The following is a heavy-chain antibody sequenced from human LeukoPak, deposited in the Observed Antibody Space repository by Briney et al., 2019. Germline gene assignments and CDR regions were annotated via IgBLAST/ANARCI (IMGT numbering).Heavy chain of an antibody. D-gene: IGHD2-21*02. CDR3: ARDTYCGGDCYSNYFDY. V-gene: IGHV3-21*01. CDR2: ISSSSSYI. Sequence: GGSLRLSCAASGFTFSSYSMNWVRQAPGKGLEWVSSISSSSSYIYYADSVKGRFTISRDNAKNSLYLQMNSLGAKDTAVYYCARDTYCGGDCYSNYFDYWGQGTLVTVSS. CDR1: GFTFSSYS. J-gene: IGHJ4*02.